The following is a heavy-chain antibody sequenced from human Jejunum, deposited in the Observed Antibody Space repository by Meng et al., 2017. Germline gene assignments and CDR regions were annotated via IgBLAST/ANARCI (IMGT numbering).Heavy chain of an antibody. CDR3: ATPNMTYHGDYYFDY. J-gene: IGHJ4*02. Sequence: GRSLRLSCAASRFIFSNAWMSWVRQVPGNVLEWVGRIKSNEDGGISDYAAPVKGRFTISRDDSQNTLPLQLNSLKTEETGVYYCATPNMTYHGDYYFDYWGQGTVVTVSS. CDR2: IKSNEDGGIS. V-gene: IGHV3-15*01. D-gene: IGHD4-17*01. CDR1: RFIFSNAW.